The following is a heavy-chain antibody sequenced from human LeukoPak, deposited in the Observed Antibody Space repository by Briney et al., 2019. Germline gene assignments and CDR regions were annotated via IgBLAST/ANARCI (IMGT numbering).Heavy chain of an antibody. CDR3: VRDSGWYALTS. V-gene: IGHV3-48*03. CDR1: GFTFSSYE. J-gene: IGHJ5*02. Sequence: GGSLRLSCAASGFTFSSYEMNWVRQAPGKGLEWVSYISSSGSTIYYADSVKGRFTISRDNAKNSLYLQMNSLRAEDTAVYYCVRDSGWYALTSWGQGTLVTVSS. D-gene: IGHD6-19*01. CDR2: ISSSGSTI.